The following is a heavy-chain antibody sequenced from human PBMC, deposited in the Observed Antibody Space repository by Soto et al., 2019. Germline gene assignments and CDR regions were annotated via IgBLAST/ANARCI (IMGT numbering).Heavy chain of an antibody. CDR1: GFTFTNYG. D-gene: IGHD6-13*01. CDR3: ARFSTTWDFDY. V-gene: IGHV3-33*01. CDR2: IWHDESNK. J-gene: IGHJ4*02. Sequence: GGSLRLSCVASGFTFTNYGMRWVRQAPGKGLEWVAVIWHDESNKFYGEAVKGRFTISRDISKNTVYLQMDSLRAEDTAVYFCARFSTTWDFDYWGQGTLVTVSS.